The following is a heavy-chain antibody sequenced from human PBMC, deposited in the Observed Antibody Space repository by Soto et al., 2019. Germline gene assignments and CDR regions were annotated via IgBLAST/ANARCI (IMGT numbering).Heavy chain of an antibody. Sequence: PGGSLRLSCAASGFTFSSYAMSWVRQAPGKGLEWVSAISGSGGSTYYADSVKGRFTISRDNSKNTLYLQMNSLRAEDTAVYYCAKGNYDSSGYYYVFYYYYGMDVWGQGTTVTVSS. D-gene: IGHD3-22*01. CDR3: AKGNYDSSGYYYVFYYYYGMDV. V-gene: IGHV3-23*01. CDR2: ISGSGGST. J-gene: IGHJ6*02. CDR1: GFTFSSYA.